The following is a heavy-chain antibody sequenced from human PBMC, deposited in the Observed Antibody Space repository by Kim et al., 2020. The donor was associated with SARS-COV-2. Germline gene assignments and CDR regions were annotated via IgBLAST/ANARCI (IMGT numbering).Heavy chain of an antibody. Sequence: SETLSLTCTVSGASITSGDYYWSWIRQPPGKGLEWIGYSSYSGTTYYNPFLKSRAIISVDTSKNQFSLKLSSESAADTAVYYCARVAGDSGPYPYYFYSWGQGTLVTVSS. D-gene: IGHD3-10*01. CDR3: ARVAGDSGPYPYYFYS. V-gene: IGHV4-30-4*01. J-gene: IGHJ4*02. CDR1: GASITSGDYY. CDR2: SSYSGTT.